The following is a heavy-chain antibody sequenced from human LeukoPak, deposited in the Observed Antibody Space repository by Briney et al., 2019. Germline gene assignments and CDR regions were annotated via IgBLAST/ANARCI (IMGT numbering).Heavy chain of an antibody. V-gene: IGHV4-4*07. CDR3: ARDRYDGGHFDY. CDR2: IYTSGST. J-gene: IGHJ4*02. Sequence: SETLSLTCTVSGGPISSYYWSWIRQPAGKGLEWIGRIYTSGSTNYNPSLKSRVTMSVDTSKNQFSLKLSSVTAADTAVYYCARDRYDGGHFDYWGQGTLVTVSS. CDR1: GGPISSYY. D-gene: IGHD3-16*01.